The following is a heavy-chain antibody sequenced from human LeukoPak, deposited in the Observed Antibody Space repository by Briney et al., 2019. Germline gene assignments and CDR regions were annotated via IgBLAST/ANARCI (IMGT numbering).Heavy chain of an antibody. J-gene: IGHJ6*03. Sequence: GGSLRLSCAASGFTFSSYAMSWVRQAPGKGLKWVSTINDNGDGTYYADSAKGRFTISRDNSYNTVSLQMNSLRDEDTGVYYCAKGLRTGVGPYMGYHYYMDVWGKGATATVSS. CDR2: INDNGDGT. V-gene: IGHV3-23*01. CDR3: AKGLRTGVGPYMGYHYYMDV. CDR1: GFTFSSYA. D-gene: IGHD3-16*01.